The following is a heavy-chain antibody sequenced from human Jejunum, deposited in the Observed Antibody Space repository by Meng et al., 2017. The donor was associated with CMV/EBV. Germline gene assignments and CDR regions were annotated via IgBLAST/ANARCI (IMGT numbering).Heavy chain of an antibody. D-gene: IGHD2-15*01. Sequence: YWIGWVRQMPGQGLEWMGIIYPGDSDTRYSPSFQGQVTISADKSISTAYLQWSSLKASDTAMYYCARRSKLGYCSGGSCYSGWFDPWGQGTLVTVSS. J-gene: IGHJ5*02. V-gene: IGHV5-51*01. CDR2: IYPGDSDT. CDR3: ARRSKLGYCSGGSCYSGWFDP. CDR1: YW.